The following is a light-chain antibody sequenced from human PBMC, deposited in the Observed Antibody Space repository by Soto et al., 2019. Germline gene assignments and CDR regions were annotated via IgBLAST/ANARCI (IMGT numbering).Light chain of an antibody. CDR1: QSISDW. CDR3: QHYNRYSEA. V-gene: IGKV1-5*03. CDR2: KAS. Sequence: GDRVTITCRASQSISDWLAWFQLKPGKAPKLLIYKASGLESGVPSRFSGSGSGTEFTLTISSLQPDDFATYYCQHYNRYSEAFGQGTKVDIK. J-gene: IGKJ1*01.